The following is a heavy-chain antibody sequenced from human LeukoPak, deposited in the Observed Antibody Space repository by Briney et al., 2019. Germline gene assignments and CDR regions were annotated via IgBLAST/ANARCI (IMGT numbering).Heavy chain of an antibody. CDR3: ARRHSSGYYYFDY. Sequence: SETLSLTCTVSVGSISRYYWSWIRQPPGKGLECIGDIYYSWSTNYNPSLKSRVTISVDTSKNHFSLKLSSVTAADTAVYYCARRHSSGYYYFDYWGQGTLVTVSS. J-gene: IGHJ4*02. CDR2: IYYSWST. D-gene: IGHD3-22*01. V-gene: IGHV4-59*08. CDR1: VGSISRYY.